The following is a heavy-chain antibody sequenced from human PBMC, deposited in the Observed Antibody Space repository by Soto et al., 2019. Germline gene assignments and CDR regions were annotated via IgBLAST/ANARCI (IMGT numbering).Heavy chain of an antibody. J-gene: IGHJ4*02. CDR2: IIPIFGTA. V-gene: IGHV1-69*13. D-gene: IGHD3-22*01. Sequence: SVKVSCKASGGTFSSYAISWVRQAPGQGLEWMGGIIPIFGTANYAQKFQGRVTITADESTSTAYMELSSLRSEDTAVYYCAVTPRYYYDSSGYYGEYFDYWGQGTLVTVSS. CDR3: AVTPRYYYDSSGYYGEYFDY. CDR1: GGTFSSYA.